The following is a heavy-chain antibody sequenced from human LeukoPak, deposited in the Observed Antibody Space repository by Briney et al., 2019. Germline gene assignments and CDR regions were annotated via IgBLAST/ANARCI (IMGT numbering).Heavy chain of an antibody. V-gene: IGHV3-23*01. CDR3: ARVAGWHWFDP. D-gene: IGHD6-19*01. CDR2: LDNNGDNT. J-gene: IGHJ5*02. CDR1: GYTFTTYG. Sequence: GGSLRLSCVGSGYTFTTYGMSWVRQAPGKGLEWVSGLDNNGDNTYYADSVKGRFTISRDNSKNTLYLQMNNMRVDDTAVYYCARVAGWHWFDPWGQGTLVTVSS.